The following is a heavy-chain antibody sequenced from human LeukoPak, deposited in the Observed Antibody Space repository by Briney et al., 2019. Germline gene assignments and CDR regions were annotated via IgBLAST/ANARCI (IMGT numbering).Heavy chain of an antibody. Sequence: PSETLSLTCTVSGGSISGDYWSWIRQPPGKGLEWIGYIYYSGNTDYNPSLKSRVTMSVDTSENQFSLKLTSVTAADTAVYFCARGPFSYDSSGYRRWFDPWGQGTLVTVSS. CDR1: GGSISGDY. D-gene: IGHD3-22*01. CDR3: ARGPFSYDSSGYRRWFDP. J-gene: IGHJ5*02. CDR2: IYYSGNT. V-gene: IGHV4-59*01.